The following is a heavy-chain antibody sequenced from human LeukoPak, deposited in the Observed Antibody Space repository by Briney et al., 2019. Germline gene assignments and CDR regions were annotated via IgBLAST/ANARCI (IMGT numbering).Heavy chain of an antibody. CDR1: GFTVRSNG. Sequence: GGSLRLSCAASGFTVRSNGMNWVRQAQGQGLEWVSGISNGGRSAYYADSVKGRFTISRDNSKNTLYLQMNSLRAEVTAIYYCAKDVGTAALFVWYFDLWGRGTLVTVSS. J-gene: IGHJ2*01. D-gene: IGHD6-13*01. CDR2: ISNGGRSA. CDR3: AKDVGTAALFVWYFDL. V-gene: IGHV3-23*01.